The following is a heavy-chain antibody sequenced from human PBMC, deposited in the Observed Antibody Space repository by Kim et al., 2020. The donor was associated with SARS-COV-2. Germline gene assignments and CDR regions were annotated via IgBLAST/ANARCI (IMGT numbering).Heavy chain of an antibody. CDR2: ISYDGSNK. CDR1: GFTFSSYA. V-gene: IGHV3-30*04. D-gene: IGHD1-26*01. Sequence: GGSLRLSCAASGFTFSSYAMHWVRQAPGKGLEWVAVISYDGSNKYYADSVKGRFTISRDNSKNTLYLQMNSLRAEDTAVYYCASCIVGATSLYYYYYYG. J-gene: IGHJ6*01. CDR3: ASCIVGATSLYYYYYYG.